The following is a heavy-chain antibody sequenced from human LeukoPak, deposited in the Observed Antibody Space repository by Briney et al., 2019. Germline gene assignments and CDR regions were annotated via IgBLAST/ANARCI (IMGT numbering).Heavy chain of an antibody. CDR2: IYPGDSDT. Sequence: GESLKISCKGSGYRFTSYWIGWVRQMPGKGLEWMGIIYPGDSDTRYSPSFQGQVTISADKSVNTAYLQWSSLKASDTAMYYCARRDNQIGDYWGQGTLVTVSS. J-gene: IGHJ4*02. V-gene: IGHV5-51*01. CDR1: GYRFTSYW. D-gene: IGHD2-15*01. CDR3: ARRDNQIGDY.